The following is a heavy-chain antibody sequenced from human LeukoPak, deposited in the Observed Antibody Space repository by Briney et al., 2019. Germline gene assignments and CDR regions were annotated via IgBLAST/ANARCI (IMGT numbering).Heavy chain of an antibody. J-gene: IGHJ4*02. CDR1: GFTFSSYS. CDR2: ISSSSSYI. D-gene: IGHD3-3*01. V-gene: IGHV3-21*01. Sequence: PGRSLRLSCAASGFTFSSYSMNWVRQAPGKGLEWVSSISSSSSYIYYADSVKGRFTISRDNAKNSLYLQMNSLRAEDTAVYYCARSTYYDFWSGDHLLSDYWGQGTLVTVSS. CDR3: ARSTYYDFWSGDHLLSDY.